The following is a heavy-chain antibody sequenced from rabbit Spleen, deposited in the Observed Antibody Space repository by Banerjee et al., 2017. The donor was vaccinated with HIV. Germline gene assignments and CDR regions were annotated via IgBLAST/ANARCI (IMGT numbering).Heavy chain of an antibody. CDR3: ARNPYGSSISI. D-gene: IGHD1-1*01. CDR2: IYTGDRTT. V-gene: IGHV1S40*01. J-gene: IGHJ2*01. CDR1: GFDFSSNA. Sequence: QSLEESGGDLVKPGGSLALTCKASGFDFSSNAMCWVRQAPGKGLEWIACIYTGDRTTYYATWAKGRFTISKTSSTMVTLQMTSLTAADTATYFCARNPYGSSISIWGPGTLVTVS.